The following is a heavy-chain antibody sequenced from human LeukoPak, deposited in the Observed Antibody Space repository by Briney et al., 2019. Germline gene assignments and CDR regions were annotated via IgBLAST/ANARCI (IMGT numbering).Heavy chain of an antibody. J-gene: IGHJ4*02. V-gene: IGHV1-69*05. D-gene: IGHD3-16*01. CDR1: GGTFSSYA. CDR2: IIPIFGTA. CDR3: AGPPTSYDPVGH. Sequence: SVKVSCKASGGTFSSYAISWVRQAPGQGLEWMGGIIPIFGTANFAQKFQGRVTITTDESTSTAYMELSSLRSDDTAVYYCAGPPTSYDPVGHWGQGTLVTVSS.